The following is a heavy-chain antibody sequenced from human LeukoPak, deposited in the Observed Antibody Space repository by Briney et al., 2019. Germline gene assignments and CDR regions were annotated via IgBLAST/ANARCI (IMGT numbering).Heavy chain of an antibody. CDR1: GYTFTGYY. CDR3: ARDVAYSSSWFSHYYYYMDV. V-gene: IGHV1-2*02. CDR2: INPNSGGT. Sequence: GASVKVSCKASGYTFTGYYMHWVRQAPGQGLGWMGWINPNSGGTNYAQKFQGRVTMTRDTSISTAYMELSRLRSDDTAVYYCARDVAYSSSWFSHYYYYMDVWGKGTTVTVSS. J-gene: IGHJ6*03. D-gene: IGHD6-13*01.